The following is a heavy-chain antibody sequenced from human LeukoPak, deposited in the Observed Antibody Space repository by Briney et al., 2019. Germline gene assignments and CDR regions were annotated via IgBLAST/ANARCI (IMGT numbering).Heavy chain of an antibody. D-gene: IGHD4-17*01. CDR3: ARDFLRDYGDPFDS. CDR1: GGSITSSTHY. V-gene: IGHV4-39*07. CDR2: IYYTGSPT. Sequence: SETLSLTCTVSGGSITSSTHYWGWIRQPPGKGLEWLGTIYYTGSPTFYNPSLKSRLTISVDTSKSHFSLKLTSVTAADTAVYYCARDFLRDYGDPFDSWGQGTLVTVSS. J-gene: IGHJ4*02.